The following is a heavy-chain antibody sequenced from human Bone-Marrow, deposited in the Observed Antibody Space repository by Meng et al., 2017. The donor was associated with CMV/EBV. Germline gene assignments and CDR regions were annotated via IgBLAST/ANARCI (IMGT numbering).Heavy chain of an antibody. J-gene: IGHJ6*02. V-gene: IGHV1-2*02. CDR2: IDPNSGGT. Sequence: NDYQINWVRQAPGQGLEWMGWIDPNSGGTKYAQKFEGRVVMTSDTSTTTVYMELSNLRGDDTAVYYCARDSSSSFFDYYYYYGMDVWGQGTTVTVSS. D-gene: IGHD6-6*01. CDR1: NDYQ. CDR3: ARDSSSSFFDYYYYYGMDV.